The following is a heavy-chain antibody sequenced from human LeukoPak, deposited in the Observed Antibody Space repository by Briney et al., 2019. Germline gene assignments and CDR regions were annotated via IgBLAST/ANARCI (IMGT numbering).Heavy chain of an antibody. Sequence: GGSLRLSCAVSGFTFSSYSMNWVRQAPGKGLEWVSYISSSSSTIYYADSVKGRFTISRGNAKKSVHLQMNSLRAEDTAVYYCARGASVVAGSDNALDIWGQGTMVTVSS. CDR3: ARGASVVAGSDNALDI. CDR1: GFTFSSYS. D-gene: IGHD6-19*01. J-gene: IGHJ3*02. V-gene: IGHV3-48*04. CDR2: ISSSSSTI.